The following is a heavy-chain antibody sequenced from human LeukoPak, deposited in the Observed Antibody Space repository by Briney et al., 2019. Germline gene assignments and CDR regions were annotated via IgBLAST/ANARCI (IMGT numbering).Heavy chain of an antibody. J-gene: IGHJ4*02. CDR1: GYTFTSYA. D-gene: IGHD3-10*01. V-gene: IGHV1-3*01. CDR3: ARFRITMVRGALVY. Sequence: ASVKVSCKASGYTFTSYAMHWVRQAPGQGLEWMGWINAGNGNTKYSQKFQGRVTITRGTSASTAYMELSSLRSEDRAVYYCARFRITMVRGALVYWGQGTLVTVSS. CDR2: INAGNGNT.